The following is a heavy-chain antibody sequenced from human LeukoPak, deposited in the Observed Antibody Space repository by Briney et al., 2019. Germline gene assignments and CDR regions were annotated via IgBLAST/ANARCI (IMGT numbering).Heavy chain of an antibody. D-gene: IGHD2-21*02. CDR2: ISYSGNT. CDR1: GGSFSGYY. V-gene: IGHV4-34*01. J-gene: IGHJ4*02. CDR3: ARRSPLVAVTTAHYYDY. Sequence: PSETLSLTCAVYGGSFSGYYWSWIRQPPGKGLEWIGEISYSGNTYYNPSLKSRVTISMDTSKNQFSLNLNSVTASDTTVYYCARRSPLVAVTTAHYYDYWGPGTLDTVSS.